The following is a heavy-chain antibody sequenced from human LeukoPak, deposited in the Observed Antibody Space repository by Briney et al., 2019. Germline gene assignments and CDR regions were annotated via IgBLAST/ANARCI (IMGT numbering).Heavy chain of an antibody. CDR3: ARHHSSGSHSPFDY. V-gene: IGHV4-39*01. CDR1: GGFISSRSYF. D-gene: IGHD3-22*01. J-gene: IGHJ4*02. CDR2: IYYSGST. Sequence: NPSETLSLTCTVSGGFISSRSYFWGWIRQPPGTGLEWIGTIYYSGSTYYNPSLKSRVTISVDTSKNQFSLKLSSVTAADTAVYYCARHHSSGSHSPFDYWGQGTLVTVSS.